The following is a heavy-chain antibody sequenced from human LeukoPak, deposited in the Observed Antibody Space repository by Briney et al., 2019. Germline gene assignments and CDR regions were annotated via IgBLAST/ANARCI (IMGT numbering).Heavy chain of an antibody. CDR2: MNPNSGNT. Sequence: ASVKVSCKASGYTFTSYDINWVRQATGQGLEWKGWMNPNSGNTGYAQKFQGRVTMTRNTSISTAYMELSRLRSEDTAVYYCARVGLGYCSGGSCYGDWFDPWGQGTLVTVSS. CDR1: GYTFTSYD. J-gene: IGHJ5*02. D-gene: IGHD2-15*01. CDR3: ARVGLGYCSGGSCYGDWFDP. V-gene: IGHV1-8*01.